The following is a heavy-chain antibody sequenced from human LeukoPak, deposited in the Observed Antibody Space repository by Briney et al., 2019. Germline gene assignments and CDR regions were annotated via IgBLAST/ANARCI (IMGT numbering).Heavy chain of an antibody. V-gene: IGHV3-21*01. CDR3: ARGEGTSGPIDY. CDR1: GFTFSSYS. Sequence: GGSLRLSCAASGFTFSSYSMNWVRQAPGKGLEWVSSISRSGSYIYYADSLKGRFTISRDNAKNSLFLQMNSLRAEDTAVYYCARGEGTSGPIDYWGQGTLVTVSS. D-gene: IGHD2-2*01. CDR2: ISRSGSYI. J-gene: IGHJ4*02.